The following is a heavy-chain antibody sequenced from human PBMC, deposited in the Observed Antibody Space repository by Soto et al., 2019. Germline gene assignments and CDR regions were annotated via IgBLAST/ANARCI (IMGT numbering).Heavy chain of an antibody. V-gene: IGHV3-15*07. D-gene: IGHD3-3*01. CDR2: VKSQADGGTA. J-gene: IGHJ4*02. Sequence: EVQLVESGGGLVQPGGSLRLSCAASGFSITNTWMHWVRQAPGKGLEWVGRVKSQADGGTADYAAPVKGRFTVSRDDSKNPQYPQLHIMKMADTAVYYCNAYPDFWGGHTPLWGQGTLGTVSS. CDR1: GFSITNTW. CDR3: NAYPDFWGGHTPL.